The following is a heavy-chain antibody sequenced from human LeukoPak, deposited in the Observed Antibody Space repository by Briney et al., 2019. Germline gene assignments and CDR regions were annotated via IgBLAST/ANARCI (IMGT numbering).Heavy chain of an antibody. CDR1: GGSFSGYY. CDR3: ARHNYGSGSLNRGWFDP. Sequence: SETLSLTCAVYGGSFSGYYWSWIRQPPGKGLEWIGEINHSGSTNYNPSLKSRVTISVATSKNQFSLKLSSVTAADTAVYYCARHNYGSGSLNRGWFDPWGQGTLVTVSS. V-gene: IGHV4-34*01. J-gene: IGHJ5*02. CDR2: INHSGST. D-gene: IGHD3-10*01.